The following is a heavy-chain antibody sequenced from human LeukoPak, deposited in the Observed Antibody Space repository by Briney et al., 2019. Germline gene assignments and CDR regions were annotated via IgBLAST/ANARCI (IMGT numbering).Heavy chain of an antibody. Sequence: GGSLRLSCAASGFTFSSYSMNWVRQAPGKGLEWVSSISPSSSYIYYADSVKGRFTISRDNAKNSLYLQLNSLRAEDTAVYYCARDSIVVVPAAMEPDYWGQGTLVTVSS. CDR1: GFTFSSYS. D-gene: IGHD2-2*01. CDR3: ARDSIVVVPAAMEPDY. J-gene: IGHJ4*02. CDR2: ISPSSSYI. V-gene: IGHV3-21*01.